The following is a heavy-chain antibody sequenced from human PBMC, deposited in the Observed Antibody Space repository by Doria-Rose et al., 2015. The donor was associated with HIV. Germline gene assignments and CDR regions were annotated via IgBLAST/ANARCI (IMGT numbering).Heavy chain of an antibody. J-gene: IGHJ6*02. CDR1: GGSFSGYY. Sequence: QVQLQQWDAGLVKPSETLSLTCAVFGGSFSGYYWSWIRQPPGKGLEWIGEINHSGSTNYKTSTKSRVAISLDTSKNLFSLKLSSVTAEDTAVYYCARGLLRGGWNDVDYYYGMDVWGQGTAVTVSS. CDR2: INHSGST. CDR3: ARGLLRGGWNDVDYYYGMDV. D-gene: IGHD1-1*01. V-gene: IGHV4-34*01.